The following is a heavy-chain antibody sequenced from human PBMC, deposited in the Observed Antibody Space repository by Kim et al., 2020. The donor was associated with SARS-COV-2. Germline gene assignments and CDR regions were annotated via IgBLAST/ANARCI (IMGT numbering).Heavy chain of an antibody. Sequence: SETLSLTCTVSGYSISSGYYWGWIRQPPGKGLEWIGSIYHSGSPYYNPSLKSRVTISVDTSKNQFSLKLSSVTAADTAVYYCARAPDIVVVVAATPDNWFDPWGQGTLVTVSS. CDR3: ARAPDIVVVVAATPDNWFDP. J-gene: IGHJ5*02. V-gene: IGHV4-38-2*02. CDR1: GYSISSGYY. CDR2: IYHSGSP. D-gene: IGHD2-15*01.